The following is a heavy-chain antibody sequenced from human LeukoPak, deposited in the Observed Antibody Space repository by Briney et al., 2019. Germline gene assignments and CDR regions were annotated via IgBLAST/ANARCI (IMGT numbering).Heavy chain of an antibody. J-gene: IGHJ4*02. D-gene: IGHD5-24*01. V-gene: IGHV3-21*01. CDR2: ISSSSSSYI. CDR3: ARDGDGYNYPDELDY. CDR1: GFTFSSYS. Sequence: PGGSLRLSCAASGFTFSSYSMNWVRQAPGKGLEWVSSISSSSSSYIYYADSVKGRFTISRDNAKNSLYLQMNSLRAEDTAVYYCARDGDGYNYPDELDYWGQGTLVTVSS.